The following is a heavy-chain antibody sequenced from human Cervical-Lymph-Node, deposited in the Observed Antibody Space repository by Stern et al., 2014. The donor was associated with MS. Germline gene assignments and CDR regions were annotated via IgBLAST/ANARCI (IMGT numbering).Heavy chain of an antibody. V-gene: IGHV3-53*01. Sequence: EVQLVESGGGLIQPGGSLRLSCAAPGFTVSKNYLSWVRQAPGKGLEWVSLIYTDRSTYYAGSGKGRFTISRDSAKNMLFLQMNSLRAEDTAMYYCARAIFGVNTAAMAPDAFDSWGQGTMVTVSS. D-gene: IGHD3-3*01. CDR2: IYTDRST. CDR3: ARAIFGVNTAAMAPDAFDS. J-gene: IGHJ3*01. CDR1: GFTVSKNY.